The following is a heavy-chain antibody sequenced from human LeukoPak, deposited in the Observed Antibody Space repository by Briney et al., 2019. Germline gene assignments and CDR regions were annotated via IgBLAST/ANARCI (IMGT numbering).Heavy chain of an antibody. CDR3: ARRPDYGGNTFDY. D-gene: IGHD4-23*01. V-gene: IGHV3-48*01. CDR2: ISSSSSTI. CDR1: GFTFSSYG. Sequence: GGSLRLSCAASGFTFSSYGMNWVRQAPGKGLEWVSYISSSSSTIYYADSVKGRFIISRDSAKNSVYLQMNSLRAEDTAVYHCARRPDYGGNTFDYWGQGTLVTVSS. J-gene: IGHJ4*02.